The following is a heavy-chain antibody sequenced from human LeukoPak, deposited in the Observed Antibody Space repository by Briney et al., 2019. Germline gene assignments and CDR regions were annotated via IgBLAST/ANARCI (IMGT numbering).Heavy chain of an antibody. CDR2: IYYSGST. CDR3: ARMGYSYGYFDY. J-gene: IGHJ4*02. D-gene: IGHD5-18*01. CDR1: GGSISSYY. Sequence: PSETLSLTCTVSGGSISSYYWSWIRQPPGKGLEWIGYIYYSGSTNYNLSLKSRVTISVDTSKNQFSLKLSSVTAADAAVYYCARMGYSYGYFDYWGQGTLVTVSS. V-gene: IGHV4-59*01.